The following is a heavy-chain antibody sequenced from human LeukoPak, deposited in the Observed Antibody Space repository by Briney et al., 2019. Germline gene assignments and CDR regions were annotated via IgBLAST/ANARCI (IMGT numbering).Heavy chain of an antibody. J-gene: IGHJ4*02. Sequence: PGGSLRLSCAASGFTFSSYAMSWVRQAPGKGVEWVSAISASGGSTYYADSVKGRFTISRDNSKNTLYLQMNSLRAEDTAVYYCAKDGRYSSNWSFDYWGQGTLVTVSS. CDR3: AKDGRYSSNWSFDY. CDR2: ISASGGST. CDR1: GFTFSSYA. D-gene: IGHD6-13*01. V-gene: IGHV3-23*01.